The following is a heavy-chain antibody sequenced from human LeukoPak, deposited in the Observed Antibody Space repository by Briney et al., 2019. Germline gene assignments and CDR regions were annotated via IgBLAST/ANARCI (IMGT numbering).Heavy chain of an antibody. D-gene: IGHD2-2*01. CDR2: MNPNRDNT. V-gene: IGHV1-8*01. J-gene: IGHJ6*03. CDR1: GYTFTSYD. Sequence: ASVKVSCEASGYTFTSYDINWAPEATGQGLEWMRWMNPNRDNTRYTQKLQGRVTMTRNTSISTAYMELSTRRSEDSAVYYCARIDIVVVPAAPPPRYYYYYYMDVWGKGTTVTVSS. CDR3: ARIDIVVVPAAPPPRYYYYYYMDV.